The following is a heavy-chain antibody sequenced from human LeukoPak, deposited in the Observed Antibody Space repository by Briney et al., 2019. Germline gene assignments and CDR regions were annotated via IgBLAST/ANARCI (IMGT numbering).Heavy chain of an antibody. CDR1: GFTFSSYA. CDR2: ISGSGGST. D-gene: IGHD6-19*01. J-gene: IGHJ3*02. CDR3: AIPQWLVMGAFDI. Sequence: GGSLRLSCAASGFTFSSYAMSWVRQAPGKGLEWVSAISGSGGSTYYADSVKGRFTISRDNSKNTLYLQMNSLRAEDTAVFYCAIPQWLVMGAFDIWGQGTMVTVSS. V-gene: IGHV3-23*01.